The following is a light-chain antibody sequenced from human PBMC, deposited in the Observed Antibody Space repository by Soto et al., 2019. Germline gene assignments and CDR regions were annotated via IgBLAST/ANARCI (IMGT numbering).Light chain of an antibody. V-gene: IGLV1-44*01. CDR3: AAWDDILNGYV. CDR1: SSNIESNT. J-gene: IGLJ1*01. CDR2: SNY. Sequence: QSVLTQPPSASGTPGQRVTISCSGSSSNIESNTVTWYQQLPGTAPKLVIYSNYDRPSGVPDRFSGSTSGTSASLVIRGLQSEDEADYYCAAWDDILNGYVXGGGTKSPS.